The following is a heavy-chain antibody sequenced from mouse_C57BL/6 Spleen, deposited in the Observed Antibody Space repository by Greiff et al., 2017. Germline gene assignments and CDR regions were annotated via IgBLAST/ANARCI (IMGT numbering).Heavy chain of an antibody. CDR1: GFNIKDDY. CDR3: TRVYSSSWDYAMDY. Sequence: EVQLQQSGAELVRPGASVKLSCTASGFNIKDDYMHWVKQRPEQGLEWIGWIDPENGDTEYAPKFQGKATITADTSSNTAYLQLSSLTSEDTAVYYCTRVYSSSWDYAMDYWGQGPSVTVSS. D-gene: IGHD1-1*01. V-gene: IGHV14-4*01. CDR2: IDPENGDT. J-gene: IGHJ4*01.